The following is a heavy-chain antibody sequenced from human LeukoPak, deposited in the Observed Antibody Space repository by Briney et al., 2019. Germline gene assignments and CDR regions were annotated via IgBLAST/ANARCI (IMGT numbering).Heavy chain of an antibody. CDR1: GFTFSSYA. J-gene: IGHJ4*02. Sequence: GGSLRLSCAASGFTFSSYAMSWVRQAPGKGLEWVSAISGSGGSTYYADSVKGRFTISRDNSKNTLYLQMNSLGAEDTAVYYCAKDRVGYYDSFQFYDYWGQGTLVTVSS. CDR3: AKDRVGYYDSFQFYDY. V-gene: IGHV3-23*01. CDR2: ISGSGGST. D-gene: IGHD3-22*01.